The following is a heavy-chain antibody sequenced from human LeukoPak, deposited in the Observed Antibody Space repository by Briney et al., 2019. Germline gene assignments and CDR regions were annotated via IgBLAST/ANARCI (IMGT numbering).Heavy chain of an antibody. CDR2: IRYDGSNK. V-gene: IGHV3-30*02. CDR3: ARDPPKQHCSGGSCYSVYFQH. CDR1: GFTFSSYG. Sequence: GGSLRLSCAASGFTFSSYGMHWVRQAPGKGLEWVAFIRYDGSNKYYADSVKGRFTISRDNSKNTLYLQMNSLRAEDTAVYYCARDPPKQHCSGGSCYSVYFQHWGQGTLVTVS. D-gene: IGHD2-15*01. J-gene: IGHJ1*01.